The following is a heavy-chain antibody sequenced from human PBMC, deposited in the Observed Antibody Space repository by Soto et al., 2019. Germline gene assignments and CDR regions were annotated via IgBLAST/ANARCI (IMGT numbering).Heavy chain of an antibody. CDR3: ARSIVVVTALDY. Sequence: ASVKVSCKASGYTFTSYAMHWVRQAPGQRLEWMGWISAGNGNTKYSQKFQGRVTITRDTSASTAYMELSSLRSEDTAVYYCARSIVVVTALDYWGQGTLVTVSS. CDR1: GYTFTSYA. V-gene: IGHV1-3*01. J-gene: IGHJ4*02. D-gene: IGHD2-21*02. CDR2: ISAGNGNT.